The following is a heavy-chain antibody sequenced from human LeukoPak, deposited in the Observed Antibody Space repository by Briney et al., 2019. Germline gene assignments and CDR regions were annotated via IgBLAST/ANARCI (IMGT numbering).Heavy chain of an antibody. V-gene: IGHV3-7*04. Sequence: GGSLRLSCAVSGFTFSKFWMSWVRQAPGRGLEWVANIHPEGNEKYHVESVKGRFTISRDNAKNSLFLQMNGLRVEDPAIYYCARGDDFSGDHWGQGTLVTVSS. D-gene: IGHD1-1*01. J-gene: IGHJ4*02. CDR1: GFTFSKFW. CDR3: ARGDDFSGDH. CDR2: IHPEGNEK.